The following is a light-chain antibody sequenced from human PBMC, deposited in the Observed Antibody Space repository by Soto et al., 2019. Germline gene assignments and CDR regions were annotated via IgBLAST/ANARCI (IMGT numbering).Light chain of an antibody. CDR2: AAS. V-gene: IGKV1-39*01. CDR1: QSISSY. J-gene: IGKJ5*01. CDR3: QQSYSLRT. Sequence: DIQMTQSPSSLSASVGDRVTITCRASQSISSYLNWYQQKPGKAPKLLIYAASSLQSGVPSRFSGSGSGTDFTLTFSSLQPEDLATYYCQQSYSLRTFGQGTRLEIK.